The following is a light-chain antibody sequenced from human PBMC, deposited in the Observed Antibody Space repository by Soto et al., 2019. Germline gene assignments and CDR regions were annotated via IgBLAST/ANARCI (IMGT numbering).Light chain of an antibody. Sequence: IVWAQSPATRCVCPGVRATLSCRSSQSVSSYLAWYQQKPGQAPRLVIYDASLRANGVPARFGGSGSGTDFTLTINCVVPVDFAVYYRQLRIVLPSITVGQGTRLEI. J-gene: IGKJ5*01. CDR2: DAS. CDR1: QSVSSY. CDR3: QLRIVLPSIT. V-gene: IGKV3-11*01.